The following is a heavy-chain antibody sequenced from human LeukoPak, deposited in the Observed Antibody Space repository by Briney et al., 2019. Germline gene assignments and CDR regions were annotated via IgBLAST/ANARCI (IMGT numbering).Heavy chain of an antibody. CDR3: ARSISYGDYELDY. CDR2: ISSSGSTI. V-gene: IGHV3-11*01. Sequence: GGSLRLSCAASGFTFSDYYMSWIRQAPGKGLEWVSYISSSGSTIYYADSVKGRFTISRDNAKNSLYLQMNSLRAEDTAVYYCARSISYGDYELDYWGQGTLVTVSS. CDR1: GFTFSDYY. D-gene: IGHD4-17*01. J-gene: IGHJ4*02.